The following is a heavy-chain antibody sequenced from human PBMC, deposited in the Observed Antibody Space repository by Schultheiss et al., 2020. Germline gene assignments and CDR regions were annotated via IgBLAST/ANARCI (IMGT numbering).Heavy chain of an antibody. V-gene: IGHV3-30*04. D-gene: IGHD1-26*01. CDR2: ISYDGSNK. Sequence: GGSLRLSCAASGFTFSSYAMHWVRQAPGKGLEWVAVISYDGSNKYYADSVKGRFTISRDNSKNTLYLQMNSLRAEDTAVYYCANFGRELTTDAFDIWGQGTM. J-gene: IGHJ3*02. CDR1: GFTFSSYA. CDR3: ANFGRELTTDAFDI.